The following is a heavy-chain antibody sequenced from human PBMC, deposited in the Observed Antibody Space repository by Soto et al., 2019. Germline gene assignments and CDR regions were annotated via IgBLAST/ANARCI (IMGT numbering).Heavy chain of an antibody. CDR2: VYYTGST. CDR1: GASIRSTDHY. J-gene: IGHJ5*02. D-gene: IGHD2-21*02. Sequence: PSETLSLTCTVSGASIRSTDHYWSWIRQAPGKGLEWIGYVYYTGSTYYNPSLMSRLTISVDTSKNQFSLKLTSVTAAETAVYYCVRTARQGAVAPHWFDRWGQGTQVTVSS. CDR3: VRTARQGAVAPHWFDR. V-gene: IGHV4-30-4*01.